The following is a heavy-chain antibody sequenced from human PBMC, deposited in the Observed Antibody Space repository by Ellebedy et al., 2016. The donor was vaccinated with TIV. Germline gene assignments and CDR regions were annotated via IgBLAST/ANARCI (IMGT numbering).Heavy chain of an antibody. CDR1: GGTFSGYY. J-gene: IGHJ4*02. CDR3: ARGRTSTVTKPKYFDY. D-gene: IGHD5/OR15-5a*01. CDR2: INQSGST. Sequence: SETLSLXCAVYGGTFSGYYWSWIRQPPGKGLEWIGEINQSGSTNYNPSLKSRVTISVDTSKNQFSLKLTSVTAADTAVYYCARGRTSTVTKPKYFDYWGQGALVTVSS. V-gene: IGHV4-34*01.